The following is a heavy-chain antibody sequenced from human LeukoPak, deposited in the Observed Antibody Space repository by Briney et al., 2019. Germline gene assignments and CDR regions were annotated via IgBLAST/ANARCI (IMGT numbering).Heavy chain of an antibody. J-gene: IGHJ4*02. V-gene: IGHV3-33*01. CDR2: LWYDGNNR. D-gene: IGHD6-13*01. CDR3: ARESAAGTCDY. CDR1: GFTFSSHD. Sequence: QAGGSLRLSCAASGFTFSSHDMHWVRQAPGKGLEWVAVLWYDGNNRYYADSVKGRFTISRDNSKNTLYLQMNSLRAEDTAVYYCARESAAGTCDYWGQGALVTVSS.